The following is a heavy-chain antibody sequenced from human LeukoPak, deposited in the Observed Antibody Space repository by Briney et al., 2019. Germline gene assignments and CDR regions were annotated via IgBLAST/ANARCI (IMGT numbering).Heavy chain of an antibody. D-gene: IGHD3-22*01. CDR2: ISWNSGSI. J-gene: IGHJ4*02. Sequence: GGSLRLSCAASGFTFDDYAMHWVRHAPGKGLEWVSGISWNSGSIGYADSVKGRFTISRDNAKNSLYLQMNSLRAEDTALYYCAKDWSAQYYYDSPFDYWGQGTLVTVSS. V-gene: IGHV3-9*01. CDR1: GFTFDDYA. CDR3: AKDWSAQYYYDSPFDY.